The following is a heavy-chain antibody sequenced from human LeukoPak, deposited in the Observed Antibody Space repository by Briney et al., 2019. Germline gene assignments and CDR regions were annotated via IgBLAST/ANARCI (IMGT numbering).Heavy chain of an antibody. CDR3: VTNFDSSGYFGY. J-gene: IGHJ4*02. CDR1: GYTFTRNT. V-gene: IGHV7-4-1*01. D-gene: IGHD3-22*01. CDR2: VNTNTGNP. Sequence: EASVKVSCKASGYTFTRNTINWVRQAPGQGLEWMGWVNTNTGNPTYALGFTGRFVFSSDTSVSTAYLQIGSLKAEDTAVYYCVTNFDSSGYFGYWGQGTLVTVSS.